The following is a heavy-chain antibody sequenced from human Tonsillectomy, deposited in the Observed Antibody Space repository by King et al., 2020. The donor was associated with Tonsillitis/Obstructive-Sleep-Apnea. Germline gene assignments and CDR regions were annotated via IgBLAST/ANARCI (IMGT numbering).Heavy chain of an antibody. J-gene: IGHJ6*03. V-gene: IGHV4-59*01. D-gene: IGHD3-3*01. CDR2: IHYSGST. CDR3: ARGVRLSYEVGHYYYYYMDV. Sequence: VQLQESGPGLVKPSETLSLTCTVSGGSISSYYWSWIRQPPGKGLEWIGNIHYSGSTNYNPSLKSRVTISVDMSKNQFSLKLSSVTAADTAVYNCARGVRLSYEVGHYYYYYMDVWGKGTTVTVSS. CDR1: GGSISSYY.